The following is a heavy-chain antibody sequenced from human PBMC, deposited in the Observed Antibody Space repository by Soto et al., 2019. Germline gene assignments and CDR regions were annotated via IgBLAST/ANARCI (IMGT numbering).Heavy chain of an antibody. CDR1: GYPFTGYY. V-gene: IGHV1-2*02. CDR3: ARAAMDYYDSSGYHHFDY. J-gene: IGHJ4*02. D-gene: IGHD3-22*01. CDR2: INPNSGGT. Sequence: GASVKVSCKASGYPFTGYYMHWVRQAPGQGLEWMGWINPNSGGTNYAQKFQGRVTMTRDTSISTAYMELSRLRSDDTAVYYCARAAMDYYDSSGYHHFDYWGQGTMVTVSS.